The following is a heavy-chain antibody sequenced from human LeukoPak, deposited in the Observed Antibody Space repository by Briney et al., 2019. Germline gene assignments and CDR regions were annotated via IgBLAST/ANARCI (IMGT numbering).Heavy chain of an antibody. CDR2: IYYSGST. D-gene: IGHD3-10*01. CDR1: GGSISSSSYY. Sequence: PSETLSLTCTVSGGSISSSSYYWGWIRQPPGKGLEWIGSIYYSGSTYYNPSLKSRVTISLDTSKNQSSLKLSSVTAADTAVYYCARGRFAYGSIWESIPLSFANWFDPWGQGTLVTVSS. J-gene: IGHJ5*02. V-gene: IGHV4-39*07. CDR3: ARGRFAYGSIWESIPLSFANWFDP.